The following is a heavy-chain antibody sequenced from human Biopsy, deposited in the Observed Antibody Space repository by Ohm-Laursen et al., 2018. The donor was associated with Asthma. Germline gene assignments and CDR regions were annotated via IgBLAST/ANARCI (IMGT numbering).Heavy chain of an antibody. Sequence: SLRLSCAASGFSFNSYSINWVRQAPGKGLEWLSYITSGSSTIYYADSVKGRFTVSRDNAQNSLYLQMNSLRAEDTAVYYCAGSIYDFWSGYYGMDVWGQGTTVTVSS. V-gene: IGHV3-48*01. D-gene: IGHD3-3*01. CDR1: GFSFNSYS. CDR3: AGSIYDFWSGYYGMDV. J-gene: IGHJ6*02. CDR2: ITSGSSTI.